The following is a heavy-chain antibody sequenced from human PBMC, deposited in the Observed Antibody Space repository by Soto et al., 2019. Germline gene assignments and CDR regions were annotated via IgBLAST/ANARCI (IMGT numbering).Heavy chain of an antibody. CDR3: ARGRTPIAY. CDR1: GYTFTNFG. J-gene: IGHJ4*02. CDR2: ISAYNGNT. Sequence: QVQLVQSGAEVKKPGASVKVSCKASGYTFTNFGISWVRQAPGQGLEWMGWISAYNGNTNYAQNFQGRVTMTTDTSTSTANVELRSLRADDTAVYSCARGRTPIAYWGQGTLVTVSS. V-gene: IGHV1-18*01.